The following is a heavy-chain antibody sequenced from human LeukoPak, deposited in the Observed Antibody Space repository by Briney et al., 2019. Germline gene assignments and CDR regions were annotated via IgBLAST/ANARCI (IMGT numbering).Heavy chain of an antibody. Sequence: PGGSLRLSXAASGFTFSTYAMTWVRQAPGKGLEWVSAISDGGASTYYADSVKGRFTISRDNSKNTLYLQMNSLRVEDTAVYYCAKDDGPYSSGWYDAFDKWGQGTMVTVSS. J-gene: IGHJ3*02. V-gene: IGHV3-23*01. CDR1: GFTFSTYA. D-gene: IGHD6-19*01. CDR2: ISDGGAST. CDR3: AKDDGPYSSGWYDAFDK.